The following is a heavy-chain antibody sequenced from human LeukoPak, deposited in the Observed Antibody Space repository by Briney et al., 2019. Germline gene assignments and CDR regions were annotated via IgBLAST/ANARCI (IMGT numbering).Heavy chain of an antibody. V-gene: IGHV3-11*01. D-gene: IGHD3-16*01. CDR3: ARFLTQPLIPGTHLYFGLDV. Sequence: GGSLRLSCAASGFTFSDFYTAWIRQAPGKGLEWVSYIGNRDFTGYYADSVKGRFTTSRDSGKYSVYLQMNSLRAEDTAVYYCARFLTQPLIPGTHLYFGLDVWGQGTAVTVSS. CDR1: GFTFSDFY. J-gene: IGHJ6*02. CDR2: IGNRDFTG.